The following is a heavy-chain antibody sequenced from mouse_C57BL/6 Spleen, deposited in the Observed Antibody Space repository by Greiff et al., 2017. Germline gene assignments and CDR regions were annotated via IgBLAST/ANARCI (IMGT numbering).Heavy chain of an antibody. CDR2: IWTGGGT. V-gene: IGHV2-9-1*01. CDR1: GFSLTSYA. Sequence: VQLQQSGPGLVAPSQSLSITCTVSGFSLTSYAISWVRQPPGKGLEWLGVIWTGGGTNYNSALKSRLSISKDNSKSQVFLKMNSLQTDDTARYYCARGGTVVAYYAMDYWCQGTSVTVSS. D-gene: IGHD1-1*01. CDR3: ARGGTVVAYYAMDY. J-gene: IGHJ4*01.